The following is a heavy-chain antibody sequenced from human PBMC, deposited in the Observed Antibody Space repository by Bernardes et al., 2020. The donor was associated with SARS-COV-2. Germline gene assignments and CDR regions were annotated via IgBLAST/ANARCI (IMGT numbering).Heavy chain of an antibody. CDR1: GGSVSSGSYY. CDR2: ISYSGST. J-gene: IGHJ6*02. D-gene: IGHD1-26*01. V-gene: IGHV4-61*01. CDR3: ARDWSGSYSSSTYYYYGMDV. Sequence: SETLSLTCTVSGGSVSSGSYYWSWIRQPPGKGLEWIGYISYSGSTNYNPSLKSRVTISVDTSKNQFSLQLSSVTAADTAVYYCARDWSGSYSSSTYYYYGMDVLGQGTSVTVSS.